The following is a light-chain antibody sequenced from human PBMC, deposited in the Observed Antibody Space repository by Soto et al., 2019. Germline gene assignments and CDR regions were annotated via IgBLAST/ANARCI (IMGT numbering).Light chain of an antibody. J-gene: IGLJ1*01. V-gene: IGLV2-14*01. CDR2: EVS. CDR3: SSYRSDSTYV. CDR1: SSDVGGYNY. Sequence: QSALTQPASVSGAPGQSITISCTGTSSDVGGYNYVSWYQQHPGKAPKLIIYEVSSRPSEISNRFSGSKSGNTASLTISWLQTEDEADYYCSSYRSDSTYVFGTGTKLTV.